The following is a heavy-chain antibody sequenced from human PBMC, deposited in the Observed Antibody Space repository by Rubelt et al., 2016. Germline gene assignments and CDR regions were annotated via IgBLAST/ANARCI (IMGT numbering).Heavy chain of an antibody. V-gene: IGHV3-13*01. D-gene: IGHD6-6*01. CDR3: ARGHSSSHERTDWYFEL. Sequence: QATGKGLEWVSAIGTAGDTYYPGSVKGRFTISRENAKNSLYLQMNSLRAGDTAVYYCARGHSSSHERTDWYFELWGRGTLVTVSS. CDR2: IGTAGDT. J-gene: IGHJ2*01.